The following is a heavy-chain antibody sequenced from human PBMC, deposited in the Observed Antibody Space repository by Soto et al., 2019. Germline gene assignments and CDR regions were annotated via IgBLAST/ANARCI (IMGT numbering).Heavy chain of an antibody. J-gene: IGHJ5*02. CDR1: GYTLRGYY. CDR2: INPNSGST. D-gene: IGHD2-8*01. V-gene: IGHV1-2*02. Sequence: ASVKVSCKASGYTLRGYYVHWVRQAPGQGLEWMGWINPNSGSTNIAQKFQGRVTMTRDTSIATLNMELSRLRSDDTAVYYCARSALALRVYSPTTDWFDPWGQGTLVTVSS. CDR3: ARSALALRVYSPTTDWFDP.